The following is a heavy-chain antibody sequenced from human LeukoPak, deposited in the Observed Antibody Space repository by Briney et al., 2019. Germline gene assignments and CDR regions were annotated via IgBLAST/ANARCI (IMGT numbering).Heavy chain of an antibody. D-gene: IGHD2-2*01. V-gene: IGHV4-59*10. CDR3: AGGSTSAYYYYMDV. CDR1: GGSFSGYY. Sequence: PSETLSLTCAVYGGSFSGYYWSWIRQPAGKGLEWIGRIYTSGSTNYNPSLKSRVTMSVDTSKNQFSLKLSSVTAADTAVYYCAGGSTSAYYYYMDVWGKGTTVTVSS. J-gene: IGHJ6*03. CDR2: IYTSGST.